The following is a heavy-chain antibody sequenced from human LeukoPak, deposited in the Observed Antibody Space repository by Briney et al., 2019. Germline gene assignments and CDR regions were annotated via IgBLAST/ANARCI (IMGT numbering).Heavy chain of an antibody. Sequence: SGGSLRLSCAASEFTFSKFPMGWVRQAPGRGLEWVPAISASGDVTFHADSVRGRFTISRDNVKNSLYLQMTSLRGEDTAVYYCVQRGLDYWGQGTQVTVSS. CDR1: EFTFSKFP. J-gene: IGHJ4*02. V-gene: IGHV3-23*01. D-gene: IGHD6-25*01. CDR2: ISASGDVT. CDR3: VQRGLDY.